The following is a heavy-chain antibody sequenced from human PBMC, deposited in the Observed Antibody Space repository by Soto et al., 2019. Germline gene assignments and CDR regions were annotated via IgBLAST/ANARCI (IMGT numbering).Heavy chain of an antibody. CDR1: DGSFSSDIYY. CDR3: GRLPYGVENIDV. J-gene: IGHJ6*02. D-gene: IGHD3-10*01. V-gene: IGHV4-39*01. Sequence: SETLSLTCTVSDGSFSSDIYYWGWIRQPPGKGLEWIASVYYSGNTYYSPSLRSRVTISVDTSKNQFSLRMSSVTAADTAAYYCGRLPYGVENIDVWGQGTTVTVSS. CDR2: VYYSGNT.